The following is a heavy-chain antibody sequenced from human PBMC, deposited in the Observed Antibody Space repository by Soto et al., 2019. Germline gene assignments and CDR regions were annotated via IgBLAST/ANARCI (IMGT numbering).Heavy chain of an antibody. Sequence: QVQLQESGPGLVKPLQTLSLTCTVSGGSISSGNYYWSWIRQPPGKGLEWIGFISYSGTTHYSASLRSRVSISVDTSKNQFSLDLSSVTAADTAVYYCATMGTPVTGLYYFDYWGQGTLVTVSS. CDR1: GGSISSGNYY. CDR3: ATMGTPVTGLYYFDY. V-gene: IGHV4-30-4*01. CDR2: ISYSGTT. J-gene: IGHJ4*02. D-gene: IGHD4-17*01.